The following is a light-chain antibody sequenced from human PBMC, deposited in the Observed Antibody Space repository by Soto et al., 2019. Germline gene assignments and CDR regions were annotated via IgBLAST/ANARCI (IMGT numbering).Light chain of an antibody. J-gene: IGLJ1*01. CDR2: EVS. CDR3: SSYAGSNNPYV. V-gene: IGLV2-8*01. CDR1: SSDVGGYNY. Sequence: QSVLTQPPSASGSPGQSVTISCTGTSSDVGGYNYVSWYQQHPGKAPKLMIYEVSKRPSGVPDRFSGSKSGNTASLTVSGLQAEDEADCYCSSYAGSNNPYVFGTGTKVTVL.